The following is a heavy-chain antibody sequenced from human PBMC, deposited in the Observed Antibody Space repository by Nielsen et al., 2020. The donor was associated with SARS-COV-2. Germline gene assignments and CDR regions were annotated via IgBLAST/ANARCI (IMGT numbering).Heavy chain of an antibody. D-gene: IGHD6-6*01. CDR1: GFTFSSYS. V-gene: IGHV3-21*01. Sequence: GESLKISCAASGFTFSSYSMNWVRQAPGKGLEWVSSISSSSSYIYYADSVKGRFTISRDNAKNSLYLQMNSLRAEDTAVYYCARDAVSSSDLDYWGQGTLVTVSS. CDR3: ARDAVSSSDLDY. CDR2: ISSSSSYI. J-gene: IGHJ4*02.